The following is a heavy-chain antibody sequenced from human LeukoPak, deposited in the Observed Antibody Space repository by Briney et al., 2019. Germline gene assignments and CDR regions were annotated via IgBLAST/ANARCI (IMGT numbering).Heavy chain of an antibody. Sequence: PSQTLSLTCAISGGSISSSNWWSWVRQPPGKGLEWIGEIFHSGSTNYNPSLKSRVTISVDKSKNQFSLKLNSVTAADTAVYYCARVDDSSGYYLDYWGQGTLVTVSS. CDR1: GGSISSSNW. J-gene: IGHJ4*02. V-gene: IGHV4-4*02. D-gene: IGHD3-22*01. CDR3: ARVDDSSGYYLDY. CDR2: IFHSGST.